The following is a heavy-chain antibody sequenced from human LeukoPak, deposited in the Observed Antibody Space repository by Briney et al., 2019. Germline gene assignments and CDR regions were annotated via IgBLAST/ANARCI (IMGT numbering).Heavy chain of an antibody. CDR2: IYYSGTT. D-gene: IGHD6-19*01. CDR3: ARRIGGGWAYWYFDL. CDR1: GGSIFDYY. V-gene: IGHV4-59*08. Sequence: SETLSLTCTVSGGSIFDYYWSWFRQPPGKALEYIGYIYYSGTTSYNPSLKGRVTMSVDTSKKLLSLKLRSVNGADTAMYYCARRIGGGWAYWYFDLWGRGTLVTVSS. J-gene: IGHJ2*01.